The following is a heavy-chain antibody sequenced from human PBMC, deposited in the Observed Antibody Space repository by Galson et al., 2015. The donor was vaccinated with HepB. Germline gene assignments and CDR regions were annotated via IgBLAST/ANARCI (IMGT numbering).Heavy chain of an antibody. J-gene: IGHJ3*02. Sequence: SLRLSCAASGFTFNNAWMNWVRQAPGRGLEWVGRIRTKTDGGTTDYTAPVKGRFTISRDDSKNTLYLQMTSLKTEDTAVYFCTAQKLGSGAFDIWGQGTMVTVSS. CDR2: IRTKTDGGTT. CDR1: GFTFNNAW. D-gene: IGHD7-27*01. V-gene: IGHV3-15*01. CDR3: TAQKLGSGAFDI.